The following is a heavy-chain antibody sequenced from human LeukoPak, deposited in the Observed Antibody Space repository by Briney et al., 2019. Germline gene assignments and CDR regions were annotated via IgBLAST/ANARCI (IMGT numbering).Heavy chain of an antibody. CDR1: GGSISSSNW. D-gene: IGHD3-22*01. CDR3: ASRQGYYYDSSGYFHY. V-gene: IGHV4-4*02. J-gene: IGHJ4*02. CDR2: IYHSGST. Sequence: PSGTLSLTCAVSGGSISSSNWWSWIRQPPGKGLEWIGEIYHSGSTNYNPSLKSRVTISADKSKNHFSLKLSSVTAADTAVYYCASRQGYYYDSSGYFHYWGQGTLVTVSS.